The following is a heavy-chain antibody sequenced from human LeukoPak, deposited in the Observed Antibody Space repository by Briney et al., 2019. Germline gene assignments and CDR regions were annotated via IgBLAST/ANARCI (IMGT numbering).Heavy chain of an antibody. CDR1: EFTFSSYA. CDR3: AKDHCSTTRCIAGFDF. Sequence: GGSLRLSCAASEFTFSSYAMSWVRQAPGQGLQWVSGISDVGGTFYADSVKGRFTISRDNSKNTLYLQMNSLRAEDTAIYYCAKDHCSTTRCIAGFDFWGQGTLVTVSS. J-gene: IGHJ4*02. D-gene: IGHD2-2*01. CDR2: ISDVGGT. V-gene: IGHV3-23*01.